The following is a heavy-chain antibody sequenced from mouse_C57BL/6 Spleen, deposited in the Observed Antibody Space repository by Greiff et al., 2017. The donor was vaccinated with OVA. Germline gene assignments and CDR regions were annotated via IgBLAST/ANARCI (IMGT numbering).Heavy chain of an antibody. J-gene: IGHJ4*01. CDR3: ARDKGLRTGYGY. D-gene: IGHD2-4*01. CDR1: GFTFSSYA. V-gene: IGHV5-4*01. CDR2: ISDGGSYT. Sequence: DVHLVESGGGLVKPGGSLKLSCAASGFTFSSYAMSWVRQTPEKRLEWVATISDGGSYTYYPDNVKGRFTISRDNAKNNLYLQMSHLKSEDTAMYYCARDKGLRTGYGYWGQGTSVTVSS.